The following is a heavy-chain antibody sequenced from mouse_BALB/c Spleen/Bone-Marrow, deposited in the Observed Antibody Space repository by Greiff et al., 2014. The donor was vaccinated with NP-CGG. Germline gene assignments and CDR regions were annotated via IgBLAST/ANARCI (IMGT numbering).Heavy chain of an antibody. Sequence: VQLQQSGTEVVRPGASVKLSCKASGYSFTTYWMNWAKQGPGQGLEWIGMIHPSDSETRLNQKFKDKATLTVDKSSSTAYMQLNSPTSEDSAVYYCAREKVYYGISWFAYWGQGTLVTVSA. V-gene: IGHV1-61*01. D-gene: IGHD2-1*01. CDR1: GYSFTTYW. CDR3: AREKVYYGISWFAY. CDR2: IHPSDSET. J-gene: IGHJ3*01.